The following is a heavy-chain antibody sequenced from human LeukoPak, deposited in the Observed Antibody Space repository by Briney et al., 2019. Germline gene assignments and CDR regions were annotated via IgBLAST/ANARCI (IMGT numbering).Heavy chain of an antibody. Sequence: GGSLRLSCAASGFTFDDYAMHWVRQAPGKGLEWVSGISWNSGSIGYADSVKGRFPISRDNAKNSLYLQMNSLRAEDTALYYCAKDPHSSSWSYFDYWGQGTLVTVSS. CDR1: GFTFDDYA. CDR2: ISWNSGSI. V-gene: IGHV3-9*01. D-gene: IGHD6-13*01. CDR3: AKDPHSSSWSYFDY. J-gene: IGHJ4*02.